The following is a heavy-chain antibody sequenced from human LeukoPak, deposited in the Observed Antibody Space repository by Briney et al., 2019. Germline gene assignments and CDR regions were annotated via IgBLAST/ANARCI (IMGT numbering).Heavy chain of an antibody. J-gene: IGHJ4*02. CDR2: INPNSGGT. CDR1: GYTFTGYY. CDR3: ARVTGYSSSWLNY. V-gene: IGHV1-2*02. Sequence: ASVKVSCKASGYTFTGYYMHWVRQAPGQGLEWMGWINPNSGGTNCAQKFQGRVTMTRDTSISTAYMELSRLRSDDTAVYYCARVTGYSSSWLNYWGQGTLVTVSS. D-gene: IGHD6-13*01.